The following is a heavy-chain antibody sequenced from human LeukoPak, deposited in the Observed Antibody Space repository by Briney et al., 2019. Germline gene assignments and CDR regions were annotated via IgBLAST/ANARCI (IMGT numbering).Heavy chain of an antibody. CDR3: AKDEGYYDFRYFHH. CDR2: IRYDGSNK. V-gene: IGHV3-30*02. CDR1: GFTFSSYG. Sequence: PGGSLRLSCAASGFTFSSYGMHWVRQAPGKGLEWVAFIRYDGSNKYYADSVKGRFTISRDNSKNTLYLQMNSLRAEDTAVYYCAKDEGYYDFRYFHHWGQGTLVTVSS. J-gene: IGHJ1*01. D-gene: IGHD3-3*01.